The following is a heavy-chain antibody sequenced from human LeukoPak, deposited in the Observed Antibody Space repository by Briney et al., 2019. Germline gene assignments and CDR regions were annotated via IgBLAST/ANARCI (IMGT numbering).Heavy chain of an antibody. CDR3: ARAWAPGYCSSTSCPYYGMDV. D-gene: IGHD2-2*01. V-gene: IGHV1-69*04. CDR1: GGTFSSYA. CDR2: IIPILGIA. J-gene: IGHJ6*02. Sequence: SVKVSCKASGGTFSSYAISWVRQAPGQGLEWMGRIIPILGIANYAQKFQGRATITADKSTSTAYMELSSLRSEDTAVYYCARAWAPGYCSSTSCPYYGMDVWGQGTTVTVSS.